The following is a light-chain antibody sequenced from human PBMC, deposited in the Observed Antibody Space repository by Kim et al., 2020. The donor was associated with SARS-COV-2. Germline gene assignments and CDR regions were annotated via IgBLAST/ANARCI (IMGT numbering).Light chain of an antibody. CDR1: SSNIGAGYD. CDR2: DDT. V-gene: IGLV1-40*01. CDR3: QSYDSSLNAWV. J-gene: IGLJ3*02. Sequence: VAISCTGSSSNIGAGYDVHWYQQLPGTAPKLLIDDDTNRPSGVPARLSGSKSGTSASLAITGLQADDEADYYCQSYDSSLNAWVFGGGTQLTVL.